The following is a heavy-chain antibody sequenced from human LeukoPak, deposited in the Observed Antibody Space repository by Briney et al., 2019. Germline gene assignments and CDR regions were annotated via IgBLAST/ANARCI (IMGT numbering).Heavy chain of an antibody. V-gene: IGHV1-2*02. CDR3: AMGSSGYYKFDY. CDR1: GYTFTGYY. Sequence: GASVKVSCKASGYTFTGYYTHWVRQAPGQGLEWMGWINPNSGGTNYAQKFQGRVTMTRDRSISTAYMELSRLRSDDTAVYYCAMGSSGYYKFDYWGQGTLVTVSS. J-gene: IGHJ4*02. CDR2: INPNSGGT. D-gene: IGHD3-22*01.